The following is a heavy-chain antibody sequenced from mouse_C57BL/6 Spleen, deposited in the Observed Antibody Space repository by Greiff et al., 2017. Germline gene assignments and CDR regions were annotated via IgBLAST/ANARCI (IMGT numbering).Heavy chain of an antibody. J-gene: IGHJ2*01. V-gene: IGHV1-52*01. CDR1: GYTFTSYW. Sequence: QVQLQQPGAELVRPGSSVKLSCKASGYTFTSYWMHWVKQRPIQGLEWIGNIDPSDSETHYNQKFKDKATLTVDKSSSTAYMQLSSLTSEDSAVYYCARDYDVYYGFFDYWGQGTTLTVSS. D-gene: IGHD2-3*01. CDR2: IDPSDSET. CDR3: ARDYDVYYGFFDY.